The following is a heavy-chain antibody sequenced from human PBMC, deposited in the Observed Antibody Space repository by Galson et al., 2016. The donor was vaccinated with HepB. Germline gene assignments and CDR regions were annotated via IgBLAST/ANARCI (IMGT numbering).Heavy chain of an antibody. CDR1: GFAFSSYW. J-gene: IGHJ4*02. CDR2: INSDGSST. D-gene: IGHD6-13*01. V-gene: IGHV3-74*01. CDR3: RPGIAAAPKGY. Sequence: SLRLSCAASGFAFSSYWMHWVRQAPGKGLVWVSRINSDGSSTSYADSVKGRFTISRDNAKNTLYPQMNSLRAEDTAVYYCRPGIAAAPKGYWGQGTLVTVSS.